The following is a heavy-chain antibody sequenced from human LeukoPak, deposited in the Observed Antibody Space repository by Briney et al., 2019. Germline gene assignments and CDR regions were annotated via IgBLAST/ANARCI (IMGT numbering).Heavy chain of an antibody. CDR3: ARAPPYYDSSGCYLDY. J-gene: IGHJ4*02. CDR1: GFTVSSNY. Sequence: GGSLRLSCAASGFTVSSNYMSWVRQAPGKGLEWVSVIYSGGSTYYADSVKGRFTISRDNSKNTLYLQMNSLRAEDTAVYYCARAPPYYDSSGCYLDYWGQGTLVTVSS. V-gene: IGHV3-66*01. CDR2: IYSGGST. D-gene: IGHD3-22*01.